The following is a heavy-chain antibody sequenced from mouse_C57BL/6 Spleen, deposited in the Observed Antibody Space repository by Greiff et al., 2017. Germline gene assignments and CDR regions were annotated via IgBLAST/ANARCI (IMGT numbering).Heavy chain of an antibody. J-gene: IGHJ3*01. Sequence: EVQGVESGGDLVKPGGSLKLSCAASGFTFSSYGMSWVRQTPDKRLEWVATISSGGSYTYYPDSVKGRFTISRDNAKNTLYLQMSSLKSEDTAMYYCARERGFAYWGQGTLVTVSA. CDR2: ISSGGSYT. CDR3: ARERGFAY. V-gene: IGHV5-6*01. CDR1: GFTFSSYG.